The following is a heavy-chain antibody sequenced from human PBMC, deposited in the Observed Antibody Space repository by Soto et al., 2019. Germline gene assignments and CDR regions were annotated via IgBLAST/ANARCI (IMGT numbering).Heavy chain of an antibody. CDR3: ARLRHYDFWSGYYRGAFDI. V-gene: IGHV1-69*02. Sequence: SVKVSCKASGGTFSSYTISWVRQAPGQGLEWMGMIIPILVIANYAQKFQGRVTITADKSTSTAYMELSSLRSEDTAVYYCARLRHYDFWSGYYRGAFDIWGQGTMVTVSS. J-gene: IGHJ3*02. D-gene: IGHD3-3*01. CDR2: IIPILVIA. CDR1: GGTFSSYT.